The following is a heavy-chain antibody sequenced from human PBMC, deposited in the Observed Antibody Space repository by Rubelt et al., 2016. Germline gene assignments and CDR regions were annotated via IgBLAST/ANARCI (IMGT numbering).Heavy chain of an antibody. CDR2: VRCDGSNK. D-gene: IGHD2-21*02. V-gene: IGHV3-30*02. CDR1: GFTFSSYG. CDR3: AKGGNVVVTARLYYFDY. Sequence: QVQLVESGGGVVQPGGSLRLSCAASGFTFSSYGMHWVRQAPGKGLEWLAFVRCDGSNKYYADSVKGRFTISRENSKNSLYLQMNSLRAEETAVYYCAKGGNVVVTARLYYFDYWGQGTRVTASS. J-gene: IGHJ4*02.